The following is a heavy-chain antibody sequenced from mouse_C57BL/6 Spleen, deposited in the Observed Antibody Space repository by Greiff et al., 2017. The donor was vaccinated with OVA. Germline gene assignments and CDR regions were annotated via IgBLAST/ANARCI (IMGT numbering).Heavy chain of an antibody. Sequence: EVKLVESEGGLVQPGSSMKLSCTASGFTFSDYYMAWVRQVPEKGLEWVANINYDGSSTYYLDSLKSRFIISRDNAKNILYLQMSSLKSEDTATYYCARGPYGSSPYWYFDVWGTGTTVTVSS. CDR3: ARGPYGSSPYWYFDV. CDR1: GFTFSDYY. J-gene: IGHJ1*03. CDR2: INYDGSST. D-gene: IGHD1-1*01. V-gene: IGHV5-16*01.